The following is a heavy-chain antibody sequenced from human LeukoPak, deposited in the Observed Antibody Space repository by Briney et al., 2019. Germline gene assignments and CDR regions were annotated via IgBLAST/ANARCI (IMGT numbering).Heavy chain of an antibody. J-gene: IGHJ4*02. Sequence: ASVKVSCKASGYTFTSYDINWVRQAPGQGLEWMGWISAYNGNTNYAQKLQGRVTMTTDTSTSTAYMELRSLRSDDTAVYYCARGKLQQLVNDYWGQGTLVTVSS. CDR1: GYTFTSYD. CDR3: ARGKLQQLVNDY. CDR2: ISAYNGNT. D-gene: IGHD6-13*01. V-gene: IGHV1-18*01.